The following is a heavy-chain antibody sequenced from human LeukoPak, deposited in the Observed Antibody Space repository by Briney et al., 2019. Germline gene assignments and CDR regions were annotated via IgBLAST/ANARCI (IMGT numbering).Heavy chain of an antibody. J-gene: IGHJ4*02. Sequence: GGSLRLSCAASGFTFDDYAMHWVRQAPGKGLEWVSLIRWDGGSTYYADSVKGRFTISRDNSKNSLYLQMNSLRAEDTALYYCAKDLRRKRRAHYYGSGSLIDYWGQGTLVTVSS. CDR1: GFTFDDYA. CDR3: AKDLRRKRRAHYYGSGSLIDY. CDR2: IRWDGGST. D-gene: IGHD3-10*01. V-gene: IGHV3-43D*03.